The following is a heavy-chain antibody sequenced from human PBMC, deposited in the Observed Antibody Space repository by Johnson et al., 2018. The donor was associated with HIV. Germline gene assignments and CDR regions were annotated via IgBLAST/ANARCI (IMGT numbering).Heavy chain of an antibody. D-gene: IGHD1-26*01. V-gene: IGHV3-30*04. CDR1: GFTFSSYA. CDR2: ISYDGSNK. J-gene: IGHJ3*02. CDR3: ARDQTNSGSYSTYAFDI. Sequence: QVQLVESGGGVVQPGRSLRLSCAASGFTFSSYAMHWVRQAPGKGLEWVAVISYDGSNKYYADSVKGRFTISRDNSKNTLYLQMNSLRAKDTAVYYCARDQTNSGSYSTYAFDIWGQGTMVTVSS.